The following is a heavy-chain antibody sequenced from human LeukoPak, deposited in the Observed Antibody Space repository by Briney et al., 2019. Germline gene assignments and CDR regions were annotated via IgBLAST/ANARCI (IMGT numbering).Heavy chain of an antibody. J-gene: IGHJ4*02. CDR2: ISGSGGST. CDR1: GFTFSSYA. V-gene: IGHV3-23*01. Sequence: GGSLRLSCAASGFTFSSYAMSWVRQARGKGLEWVSAISGSGGSTHYADSVKGLFTISRDNSKNTLYLQMNSLRAEDTAVYYCAKDIVVVPAAMVCDYWGQGTLVTVSS. CDR3: AKDIVVVPAAMVCDY. D-gene: IGHD2-2*01.